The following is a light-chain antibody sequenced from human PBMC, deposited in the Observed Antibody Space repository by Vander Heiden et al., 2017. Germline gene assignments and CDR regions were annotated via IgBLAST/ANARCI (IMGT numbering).Light chain of an antibody. CDR2: GAS. J-gene: IGKJ4*01. V-gene: IGKV3D-15*01. CDR1: QSVSSN. Sequence: EIVMTQSPATLPVSPGERATLSCRASQSVSSNLAWYQQKPGQAPRLLIYGASIRATGIPARFSGSGSGTEFTLTISSLQSEDFAVYYCQQYNNWPLLTFGGGTKVEIK. CDR3: QQYNNWPLLT.